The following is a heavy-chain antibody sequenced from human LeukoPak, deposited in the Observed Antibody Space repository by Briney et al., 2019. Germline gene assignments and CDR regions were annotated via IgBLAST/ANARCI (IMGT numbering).Heavy chain of an antibody. CDR2: ISNSGST. CDR3: AREAGASSFRPLDC. Sequence: PSETLSLTCTVSGGSMSNYYWSWIRQPAGKGLEWIGRISNSGSTNYNIALKSRLTMSVDTSKNQFSVRVSSVTAADTAMYYCAREAGASSFRPLDCWGQGVLVSVSS. V-gene: IGHV4-4*07. D-gene: IGHD1-26*01. J-gene: IGHJ4*02. CDR1: GGSMSNYY.